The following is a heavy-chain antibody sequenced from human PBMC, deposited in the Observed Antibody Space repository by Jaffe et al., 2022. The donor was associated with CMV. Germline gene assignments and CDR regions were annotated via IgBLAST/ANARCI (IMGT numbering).Heavy chain of an antibody. CDR2: IIPILGIA. CDR3: ARDRDRHPTTGSIFGVPTYTGFDY. V-gene: IGHV1-69*09. D-gene: IGHD3-3*01. J-gene: IGHJ4*02. CDR1: GGTFSSYA. Sequence: QVQLVQSGAEVKKPGSSVKVSCKASGGTFSSYAISWVRQAPGQGLEWMGRIIPILGIANYAQKFQGRVTITADKSTSTAYMELSSLRSEDTAVYYCARDRDRHPTTGSIFGVPTYTGFDYWGQGTLVTVSS.